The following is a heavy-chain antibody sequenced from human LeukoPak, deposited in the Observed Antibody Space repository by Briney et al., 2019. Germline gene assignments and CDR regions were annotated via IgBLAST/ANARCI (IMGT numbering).Heavy chain of an antibody. CDR3: ARDSYSSSWAPLDY. J-gene: IGHJ4*02. Sequence: ASVKVSCKASGYTFTGYYMHWVRQAPGQGLEWMGRINPNSGGTNYAQTFQGRVTMTRDTSISTAYMELSRLRSDDTAVYYCARDSYSSSWAPLDYWGQGTLVTVSS. V-gene: IGHV1-2*06. CDR2: INPNSGGT. CDR1: GYTFTGYY. D-gene: IGHD6-13*01.